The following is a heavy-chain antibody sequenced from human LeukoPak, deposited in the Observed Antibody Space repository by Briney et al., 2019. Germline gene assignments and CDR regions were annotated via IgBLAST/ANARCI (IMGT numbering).Heavy chain of an antibody. D-gene: IGHD5-24*01. J-gene: IGHJ4*02. CDR1: GFTFSTYA. V-gene: IGHV3-74*01. CDR3: ARALMGDQDY. CDR2: TNSDGSST. Sequence: GGSLRLSCAASGFTFSTYAMSWVRQAPGKGLEWVSRTNSDGSSTSYADSVKGRFTISRDNAKNTLYLQMNSLRAEDTAVYFCARALMGDQDYWGQGTLVTVSS.